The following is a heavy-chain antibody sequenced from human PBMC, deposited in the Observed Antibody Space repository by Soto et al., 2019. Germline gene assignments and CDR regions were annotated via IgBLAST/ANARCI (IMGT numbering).Heavy chain of an antibody. D-gene: IGHD2-2*01. CDR3: ARHHVASRVAYDI. V-gene: IGHV1-2*04. Sequence: ASVKVSCKASGYTFTGYYMRWVRQAPGQGLEWMGWINPNSGGTNYAQKFQGWVTMTRDTSISTAYMELSRLRSDDTAVYYCARHHVASRVAYDIWGQGTLVTVTS. CDR1: GYTFTGYY. J-gene: IGHJ3*02. CDR2: INPNSGGT.